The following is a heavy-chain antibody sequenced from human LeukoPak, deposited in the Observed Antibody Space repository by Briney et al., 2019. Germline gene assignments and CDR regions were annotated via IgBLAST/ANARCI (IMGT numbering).Heavy chain of an antibody. CDR3: ARRSLDYFDY. CDR1: GFTFSNYW. V-gene: IGHV3-7*01. Sequence: GGSLRLSCAASGFTFSNYWLSWVRQAPGKGLEWVANIKQDGSEKYYVDSVKGRFTISRDNAKNSLYLQMNSLRAEDTAVYYCARRSLDYFDYWGQGTLVTVSS. CDR2: IKQDGSEK. J-gene: IGHJ4*02.